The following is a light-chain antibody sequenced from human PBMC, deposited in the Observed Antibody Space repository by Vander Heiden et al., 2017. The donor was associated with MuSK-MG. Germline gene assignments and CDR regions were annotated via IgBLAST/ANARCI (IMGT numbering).Light chain of an antibody. CDR3: QSYSGSSVI. J-gene: IGLJ2*01. CDR1: SGDIGVNY. V-gene: IGLV6-57*02. Sequence: NLVLTQPHSVSESPGKTVTISCTANSGDIGVNYVHWYQQRPGSAPTTVIYEDRHRPSGVPDRFSGSIDKSSNSASLTISGLRTDDEADYYCQSYSGSSVIFGGGTKLTVL. CDR2: EDR.